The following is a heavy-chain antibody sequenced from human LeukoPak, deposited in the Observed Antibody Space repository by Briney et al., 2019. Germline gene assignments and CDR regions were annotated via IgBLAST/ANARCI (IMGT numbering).Heavy chain of an antibody. CDR3: ARDRRSWLIDY. D-gene: IGHD5-12*01. Sequence: GGSLRLSCAASGFTFNSYAMSWVRQAPGEGLQWVSGISDSGGNTYYADSVRGRFTISRDNSKNTLYLQMNSLRAEDTAVYYGARDRRSWLIDYWGQGTLVTVSS. CDR2: ISDSGGNT. J-gene: IGHJ4*02. V-gene: IGHV3-23*01. CDR1: GFTFNSYA.